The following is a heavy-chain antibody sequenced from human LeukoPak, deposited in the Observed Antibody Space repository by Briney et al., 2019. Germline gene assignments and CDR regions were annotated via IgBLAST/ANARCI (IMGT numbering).Heavy chain of an antibody. Sequence: PGGSLRLSCAASGFTFSSYAMSWVRQAPGKGLEWVSAISGSGGSTYYADSVKGRFTISRDNSKNTLYLQMNSLRAEDTAVYYCAKEVDYSNYEPYYYYGMDVWGQGTTVTVSS. CDR3: AKEVDYSNYEPYYYYGMDV. D-gene: IGHD4-4*01. CDR2: ISGSGGST. J-gene: IGHJ6*02. V-gene: IGHV3-23*01. CDR1: GFTFSSYA.